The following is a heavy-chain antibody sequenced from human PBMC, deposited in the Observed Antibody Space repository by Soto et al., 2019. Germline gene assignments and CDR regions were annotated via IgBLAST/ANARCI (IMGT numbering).Heavy chain of an antibody. D-gene: IGHD6-13*01. J-gene: IGHJ5*02. CDR1: GGSFSGYY. V-gene: IGHV4-34*01. CDR3: ARGRRTRGSSWFAMPRPKQYNWFDP. Sequence: SETLSLTCAVYGGSFSGYYWSWIRQPPGKGLEWIGEINHSGSTNYNPSLKSRVTISVDTSKNQFSLKLSSVTAADTAVYYCARGRRTRGSSWFAMPRPKQYNWFDPWGQGTLVTVSS. CDR2: INHSGST.